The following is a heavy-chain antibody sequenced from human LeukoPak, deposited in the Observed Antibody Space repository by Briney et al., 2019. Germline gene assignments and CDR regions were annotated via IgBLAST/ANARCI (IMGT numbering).Heavy chain of an antibody. Sequence: GGSLRLSCAASGFTFSSYAMSWVRRAPGKGLEWVSAISGSGGSTYYADSVKGRFTISRDNSKNTLYLQMNSLRAEDTAVYYCAKESIAAAQADNWFDPWGQGTLVTVSP. J-gene: IGHJ5*02. CDR1: GFTFSSYA. CDR2: ISGSGGST. D-gene: IGHD6-13*01. V-gene: IGHV3-23*01. CDR3: AKESIAAAQADNWFDP.